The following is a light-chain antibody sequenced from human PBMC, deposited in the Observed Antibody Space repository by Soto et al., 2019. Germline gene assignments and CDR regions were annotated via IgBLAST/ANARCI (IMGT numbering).Light chain of an antibody. CDR3: QQYETYSGT. CDR1: QIINTW. Sequence: DIQMTQSPSSLSASVGDRVTITCRASQIINTWLAWYQQKPGKAHKLLIYRASNLVNGVPSRFSGSGSGTEFTLTISSLQPDDFSIYYCQQYETYSGTFGPGTKVDL. CDR2: RAS. J-gene: IGKJ3*01. V-gene: IGKV1-5*03.